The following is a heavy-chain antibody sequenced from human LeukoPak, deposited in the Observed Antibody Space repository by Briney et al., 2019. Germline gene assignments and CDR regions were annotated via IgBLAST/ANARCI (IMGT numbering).Heavy chain of an antibody. Sequence: GGSLRLSCVASGFTFSSYEMNWVRQAPGKGLEWVSYINSSGSSIYYADSVKGRFTISRDNAKNSLYLQMNSLRAEETAVYYCAREGATMVRGVDNWFDPWGQGTLVTVSS. V-gene: IGHV3-48*03. CDR1: GFTFSSYE. CDR3: AREGATMVRGVDNWFDP. J-gene: IGHJ5*02. CDR2: INSSGSSI. D-gene: IGHD3-10*01.